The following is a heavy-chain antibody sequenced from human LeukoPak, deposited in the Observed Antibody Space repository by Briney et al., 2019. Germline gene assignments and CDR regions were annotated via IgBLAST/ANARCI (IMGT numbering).Heavy chain of an antibody. CDR1: GGSISSSSYY. Sequence: SETLSLTCTVSGGSISSSSYYWAWIRQPPGKGLEWIGSIYYSGSTNYNPSLKSRVTMSVDTSKNQFSLKLSSVTAADTAVYYCARGVVRRGPDNWFDPWGQGTLVTVSS. J-gene: IGHJ5*02. CDR3: ARGVVRRGPDNWFDP. CDR2: IYYSGST. V-gene: IGHV4-39*07. D-gene: IGHD2-2*01.